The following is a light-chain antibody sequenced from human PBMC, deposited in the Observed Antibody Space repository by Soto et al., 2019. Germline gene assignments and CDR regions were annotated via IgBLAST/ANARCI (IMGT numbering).Light chain of an antibody. J-gene: IGKJ5*01. CDR2: EAS. Sequence: ELVLTQSPDTLSLSPGVRVALSCRSSQSVSGDYLAWYQQKPGQAPRLLIYEASRRAPGIPARFSGSGSGTDFILTITRLEPGDLALYFCQQYGKSPHTFGQGTRLEIK. CDR1: QSVSGDY. V-gene: IGKV3-20*01. CDR3: QQYGKSPHT.